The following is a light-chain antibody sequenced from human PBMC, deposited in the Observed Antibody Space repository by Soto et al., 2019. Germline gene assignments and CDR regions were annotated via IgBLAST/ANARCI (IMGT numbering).Light chain of an antibody. CDR2: GAS. CDR1: QSVSSSY. Sequence: EIVLTQSPGTLSLSPGERATLSCRASQSVSSSYLAWYQQKPGQAPRLLIYGASSRATGIPDRFSGSGSGTDFTLTISRLEPEDFAVYYCQQYGRSLWTFGQGTKVEFK. V-gene: IGKV3-20*01. J-gene: IGKJ1*01. CDR3: QQYGRSLWT.